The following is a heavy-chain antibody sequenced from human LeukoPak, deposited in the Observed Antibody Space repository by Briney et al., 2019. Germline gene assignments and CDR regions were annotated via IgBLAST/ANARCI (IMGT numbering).Heavy chain of an antibody. CDR1: GYSFTSYW. V-gene: IGHV5-51*01. CDR2: IYPGDSDT. Sequence: GESLKISCKGIGYSFTSYWIGWVRQMPGKGLEWMGIIYPGDSDTRYSPSFQGQVTISADKSISTAYLQWSSLKASDTATYYCARQSLAAAGNNWFDPWGQGTLVTVSS. J-gene: IGHJ5*02. D-gene: IGHD6-13*01. CDR3: ARQSLAAAGNNWFDP.